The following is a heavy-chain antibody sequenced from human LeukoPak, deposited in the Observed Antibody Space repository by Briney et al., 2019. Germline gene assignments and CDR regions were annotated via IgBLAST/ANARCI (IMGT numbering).Heavy chain of an antibody. J-gene: IGHJ4*02. CDR1: GFTFSTYN. V-gene: IGHV3-30*18. CDR3: AKDRETTASGTFDY. CDR2: ISEDGINK. Sequence: GGSLRLSCAASGFTFSTYNMNWVRQAPGKGLEWVAGISEDGINKYYADSVKGRFTISRDNSNNTLFLQMNSLRAEDTAVYYCAKDRETTASGTFDYWGQGALVTVSS. D-gene: IGHD1-14*01.